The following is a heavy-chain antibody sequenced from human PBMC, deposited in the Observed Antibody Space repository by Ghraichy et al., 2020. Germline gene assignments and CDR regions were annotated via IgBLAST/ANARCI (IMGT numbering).Heavy chain of an antibody. Sequence: SETLSLTCTVSGGSISSGDYYWSWIRQPPGKGLEWIGYIYYSGSTYYNPSLKSRVTISVDTSKNQFSLKLSSVTAADTAVYYCARDRKVRGVTYYYYYGMDVWGQGTTVTVSS. J-gene: IGHJ6*02. CDR2: IYYSGST. D-gene: IGHD3-10*01. CDR1: GGSISSGDYY. CDR3: ARDRKVRGVTYYYYYGMDV. V-gene: IGHV4-30-4*01.